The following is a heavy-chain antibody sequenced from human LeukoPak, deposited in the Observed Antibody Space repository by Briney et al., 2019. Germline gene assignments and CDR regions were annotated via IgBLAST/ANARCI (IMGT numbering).Heavy chain of an antibody. Sequence: ASVKVSCKASGYTFTSYYMHWVRQAPGQGLEWMGIINPSGGSTSYAQKSQGRVTMTRDTSTSTVYMELSSLRSEDTAVYYCAATYYYGSGSYSWFDPWGQGTLVTVSS. J-gene: IGHJ5*02. CDR3: AATYYYGSGSYSWFDP. D-gene: IGHD3-10*01. V-gene: IGHV1-46*01. CDR2: INPSGGST. CDR1: GYTFTSYY.